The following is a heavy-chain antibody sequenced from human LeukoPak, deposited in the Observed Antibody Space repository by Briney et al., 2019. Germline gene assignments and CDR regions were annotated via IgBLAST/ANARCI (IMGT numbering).Heavy chain of an antibody. Sequence: ASVKVSCKVSGHTLTELSMHWVRQAPGKGLEWMGGFVPEDGETIYAQKYQGRVTMTEDTSTDTAYMELSSLRSEDTAVYYCATNLPAAGYYFDYWGQGTLVTVSS. CDR2: FVPEDGET. V-gene: IGHV1-24*01. D-gene: IGHD2-2*01. CDR3: ATNLPAAGYYFDY. CDR1: GHTLTELS. J-gene: IGHJ4*02.